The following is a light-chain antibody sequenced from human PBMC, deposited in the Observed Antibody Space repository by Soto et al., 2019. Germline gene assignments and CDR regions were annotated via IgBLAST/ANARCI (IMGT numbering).Light chain of an antibody. CDR3: QQYYRAPYS. J-gene: IGKJ2*01. Sequence: DIVMTQSPDSLAVSLGERATINCKSSQTIFSSYDKDYLAWYPQKPGQPPKLLIYWASNREAGVPDRFSGGGSGTDFTLTISSLQAEDVAVYYCQQYYRAPYSFGQGTKLEIK. CDR1: QTIFSSYDKDY. CDR2: WAS. V-gene: IGKV4-1*01.